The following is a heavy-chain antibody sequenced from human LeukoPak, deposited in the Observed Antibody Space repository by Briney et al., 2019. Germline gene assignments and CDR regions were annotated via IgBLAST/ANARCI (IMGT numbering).Heavy chain of an antibody. CDR1: GDSISSYY. Sequence: SETLSLTCTVSGDSISSYYWSWIRQPPGKGLEWIGYIYYSGSTNYNPSLKSRVTISIDTSKNQFSLNLSSVTAADTAVYYCARDGGAYNYGEFDYWGQGTLVTVSS. V-gene: IGHV4-59*01. CDR2: IYYSGST. D-gene: IGHD5-18*01. CDR3: ARDGGAYNYGEFDY. J-gene: IGHJ4*02.